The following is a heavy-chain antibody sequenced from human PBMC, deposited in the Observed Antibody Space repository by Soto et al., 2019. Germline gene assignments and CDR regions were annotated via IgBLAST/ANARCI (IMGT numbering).Heavy chain of an antibody. CDR2: INAGNGNT. CDR3: ACGRQLWIIDY. V-gene: IGHV1-3*01. J-gene: IGHJ4*02. D-gene: IGHD5-18*01. Sequence: QVQLVQSGAEVKKPGASVKVSCKASGYTFTSYAMHWVRQAPGQRLEWMGWINAGNGNTKYSQKFQGRVTITRDTSPSTTYMELSRLRCEDTDVYYCACGRQLWIIDYWGQGNLVTVSA. CDR1: GYTFTSYA.